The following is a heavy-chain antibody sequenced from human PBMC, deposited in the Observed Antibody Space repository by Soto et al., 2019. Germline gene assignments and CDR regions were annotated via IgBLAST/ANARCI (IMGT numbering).Heavy chain of an antibody. CDR1: GFTFSSYS. Sequence: PGGSLRLSCAASGFTFSSYSMNWVRQAPGKGLEWVSSISSSSSYIYYADSVKGRFTISRDNAKNSLYLQMNSLRAEDTAVYYCARADEPLPARDNPLAAAVIFDYWGQGTLVTVSS. V-gene: IGHV3-21*01. J-gene: IGHJ4*02. D-gene: IGHD6-13*01. CDR3: ARADEPLPARDNPLAAAVIFDY. CDR2: ISSSSSYI.